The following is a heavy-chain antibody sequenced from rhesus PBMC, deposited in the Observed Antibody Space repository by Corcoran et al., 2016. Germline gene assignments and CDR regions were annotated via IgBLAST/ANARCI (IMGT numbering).Heavy chain of an antibody. J-gene: IGHJ4*01. CDR1: GGSFSSYW. CDR2: INGNSGGT. D-gene: IGHD3-28*01. Sequence: QVQLQESGPGLVKPSETLSLTCAVSGGSFSSYWWSWIRQPPGKGLEWIGEINGNSGGTNYNPSLKSRVTISKDASKNQFSLKLSSVTAADTAVYYCARLTYYYDSGYFDYWGQGVLVTVSS. V-gene: IGHV4-80*01. CDR3: ARLTYYYDSGYFDY.